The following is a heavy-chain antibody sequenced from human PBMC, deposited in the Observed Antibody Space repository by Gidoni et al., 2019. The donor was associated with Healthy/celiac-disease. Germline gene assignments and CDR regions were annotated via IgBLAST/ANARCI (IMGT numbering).Heavy chain of an antibody. J-gene: IGHJ4*02. CDR1: GFTFSSYW. CDR3: ARDRYDSSGYYIDY. Sequence: EVQLVESGGGLVQPGGSLRLSCAASGFTFSSYWMSWVRQAPGKGLEWVANIKQDGSEKYYVDSVKGRFTISRDNAKNSLYLQMNSLRAEDTAVYYCARDRYDSSGYYIDYWGQGTLVTVSS. CDR2: IKQDGSEK. D-gene: IGHD3-22*01. V-gene: IGHV3-7*01.